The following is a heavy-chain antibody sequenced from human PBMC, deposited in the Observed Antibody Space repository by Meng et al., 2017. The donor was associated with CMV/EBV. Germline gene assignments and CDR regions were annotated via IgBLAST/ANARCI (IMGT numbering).Heavy chain of an antibody. V-gene: IGHV1-2*02. Sequence: YTYASYYMHWGRRAPGKGLEWMGWINHNSGGTNDTQKCQGRVTMNKDTTISTAYMELSRLRSDETAVYYWAREPLLSSSGSYYFDYWGQGTLITVSS. J-gene: IGHJ4*02. D-gene: IGHD6-6*01. CDR3: AREPLLSSSGSYYFDY. CDR2: INHNSGGT. CDR1: YTYASYY.